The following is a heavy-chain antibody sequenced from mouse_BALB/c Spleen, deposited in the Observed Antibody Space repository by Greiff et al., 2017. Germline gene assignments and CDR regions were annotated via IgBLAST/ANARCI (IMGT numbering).Heavy chain of an antibody. V-gene: IGHV1S127*01. J-gene: IGHJ4*01. D-gene: IGHD2-1*01. CDR2: IDPSDSET. Sequence: VQLQQSGPQLVRPGASVKISCKASGYSFTSYWMHWVKQRPGQGLEWIGMIDPSDSETRLNQKFKDKATLTVDKSSSTAYMQLSSPTSEDSAVYYCARSIYGNSYAMDYWGQGTSVTVSS. CDR1: GYSFTSYW. CDR3: ARSIYGNSYAMDY.